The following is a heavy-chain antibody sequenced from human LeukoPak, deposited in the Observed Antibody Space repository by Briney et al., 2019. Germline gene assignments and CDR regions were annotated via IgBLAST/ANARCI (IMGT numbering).Heavy chain of an antibody. CDR3: ARDLRPGHSGYDAFDY. CDR1: GYTFTGYY. Sequence: GASVKVSCKASGYTFTGYYMHWVRQAPGQGLEWMGWINPNSGGTNYAQKFQGRVTMTRDTSISTAYMELSRLRSDDTAVYYCARDLRPGHSGYDAFDYWGQGTLVTVSS. J-gene: IGHJ4*02. V-gene: IGHV1-2*02. CDR2: INPNSGGT. D-gene: IGHD5-12*01.